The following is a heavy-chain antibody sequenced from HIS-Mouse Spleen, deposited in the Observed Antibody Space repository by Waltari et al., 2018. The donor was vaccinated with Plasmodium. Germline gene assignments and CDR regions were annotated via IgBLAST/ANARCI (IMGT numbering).Heavy chain of an antibody. V-gene: IGHV4-34*01. CDR1: GGSFSGYY. CDR3: ASSGSGSYYY. J-gene: IGHJ4*02. D-gene: IGHD3-10*01. Sequence: QVQLQQWGAGLLKPPETLSLTSVAYGGSFSGYYWSWIRQPPGKGLEWIGEINHSGSTNYNPSLKSRVTISVDTSKNQFSLKLSSVTAADTAVYYCASSGSGSYYYWGQGTLVTVSS. CDR2: INHSGST.